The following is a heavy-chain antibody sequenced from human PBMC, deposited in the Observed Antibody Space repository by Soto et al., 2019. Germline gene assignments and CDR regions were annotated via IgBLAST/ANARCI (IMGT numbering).Heavy chain of an antibody. CDR3: ATKVGAAGSLVNY. CDR1: GGSFSGYY. CDR2: INHSGST. D-gene: IGHD6-13*01. J-gene: IGHJ4*02. V-gene: IGHV4-34*01. Sequence: SETLSLTCAVFGGSFSGYYWSWIRQPPGKGLEWIGEINHSGSTNYNPSLKSRVTISVDTSKNQFSLKLSSVTAADTAVYYCATKVGAAGSLVNYWGQGTLVTVSS.